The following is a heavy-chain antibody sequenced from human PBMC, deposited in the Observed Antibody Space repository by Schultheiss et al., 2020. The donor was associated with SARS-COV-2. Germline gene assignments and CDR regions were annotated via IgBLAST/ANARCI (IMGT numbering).Heavy chain of an antibody. CDR1: GFTVSSNY. CDR2: IYSGGST. Sequence: GGSLRLSCAASGFTVSSNYMSWVRQAPGKGLEWVSVIYSGGSTYYADSVKGRFTISRHNSKNTLYLQMNSLRAEDTAVYYCARGYSYGPRAFDYWGQGTLVTVSS. CDR3: ARGYSYGPRAFDY. V-gene: IGHV3-53*04. D-gene: IGHD5-18*01. J-gene: IGHJ4*02.